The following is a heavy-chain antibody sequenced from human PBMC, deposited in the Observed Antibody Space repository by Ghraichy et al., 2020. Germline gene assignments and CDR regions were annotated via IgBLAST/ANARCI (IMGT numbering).Heavy chain of an antibody. CDR2: IYYSGST. J-gene: IGHJ4*02. CDR1: GGSISSSSYY. V-gene: IGHV4-39*01. Sequence: SETLSLTCTVSGGSISSSSYYWGWIRQSPVKGLEWIGSIYYSGSTYYNPSLKSRVTISVDTSKNQFSLKVRSVTAADTAVYNCASSGSSLGEYYFDYWGQGTLVTVSS. D-gene: IGHD1-26*01. CDR3: ASSGSSLGEYYFDY.